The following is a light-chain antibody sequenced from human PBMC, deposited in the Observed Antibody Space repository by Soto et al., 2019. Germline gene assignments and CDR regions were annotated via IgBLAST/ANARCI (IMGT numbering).Light chain of an antibody. Sequence: QSALTQPASVSGSPGQSITISCTGTSSDVGGYNYVSWYQQLPGKAPKLMIYDVSDRPSGVSNRFSGSKSGNTAPLTISGLQAEDEADYYCSSYTSSSLYVFGTGTKVTVL. CDR1: SSDVGGYNY. CDR2: DVS. V-gene: IGLV2-14*01. CDR3: SSYTSSSLYV. J-gene: IGLJ1*01.